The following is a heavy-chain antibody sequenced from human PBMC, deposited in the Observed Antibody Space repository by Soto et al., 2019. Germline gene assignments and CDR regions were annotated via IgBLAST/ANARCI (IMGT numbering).Heavy chain of an antibody. J-gene: IGHJ2*01. D-gene: IGHD6-19*01. CDR3: ASRGGYSSGWMEDWYFDL. Sequence: GESLKISCKGSGYSFTSYWIGWVRQMPGKGLEWMGIIYPGDSDTRYSPSFQGQVTISADKSISTAYLQWSSLKASDTAMYYCASRGGYSSGWMEDWYFDLWGRGTLVTVSS. CDR1: GYSFTSYW. V-gene: IGHV5-51*01. CDR2: IYPGDSDT.